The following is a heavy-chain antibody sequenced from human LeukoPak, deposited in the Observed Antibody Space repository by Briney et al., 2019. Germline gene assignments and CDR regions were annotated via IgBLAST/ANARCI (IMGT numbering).Heavy chain of an antibody. CDR2: IYYSGST. J-gene: IGHJ3*02. CDR1: GGSISSYY. Sequence: SETLSLTCTVSGGSISSYYWSWIRQPPGKGLEWVGYIYYSGSTNYNPSLKSRVTISVDTSKNQFPLKLSSVSAAVTGVYYCARVQGGSFLGGAFDIWGQETMVTVSS. CDR3: ARVQGGSFLGGAFDI. D-gene: IGHD1-26*01. V-gene: IGHV4-59*01.